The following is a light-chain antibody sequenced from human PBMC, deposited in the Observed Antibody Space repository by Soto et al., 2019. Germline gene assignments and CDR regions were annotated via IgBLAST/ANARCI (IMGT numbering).Light chain of an antibody. J-gene: IGKJ3*01. V-gene: IGKV4-1*01. CDR1: QSVLYSSNNEHY. CDR2: WAS. Sequence: DIVMTQSPDSPAVSLGERATINCKSSQSVLYSSNNEHYLAWYQQKPGQPPKLLIYWASSRESGVPDRFSGSGSGTDFTLTISSLQAEDVAVYYCQQYYITPFTFGPGTKVDI. CDR3: QQYYITPFT.